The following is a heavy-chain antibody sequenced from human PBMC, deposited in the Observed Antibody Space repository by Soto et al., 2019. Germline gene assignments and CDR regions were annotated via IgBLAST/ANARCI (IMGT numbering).Heavy chain of an antibody. CDR2: IIPIFGTA. CDR3: ARFFADRGYESVCHYYYVMDV. CDR1: GGTFSSYA. J-gene: IGHJ6*04. D-gene: IGHD5-12*01. Sequence: SVKVSCKASGGTFSSYAISWVRQAPGQGLEWMGGIIPIFGTANYAQKFQGRVTITADESTSTAYMELSSLRSEDTAVYYCARFFADRGYESVCHYYYVMDVGGKGTTVTVPS. V-gene: IGHV1-69*13.